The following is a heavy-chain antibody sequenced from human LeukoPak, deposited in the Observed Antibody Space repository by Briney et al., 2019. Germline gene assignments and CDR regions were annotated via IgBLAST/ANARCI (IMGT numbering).Heavy chain of an antibody. D-gene: IGHD3-10*01. V-gene: IGHV7-4-1*02. CDR1: GYTFTSYA. CDR2: INTNTGNP. J-gene: IGHJ4*02. CDR3: ARECGSGSYYRRRDFGY. Sequence: ASVKVSCKASGYTFTSYAMNWVRQAPGQGPEWMGWINTNTGNPTYAQGFTGRFVFSLDTSVSTAYLQISSLKAEDTAVYYCARECGSGSYYRRRDFGYWGQGTLVTVSS.